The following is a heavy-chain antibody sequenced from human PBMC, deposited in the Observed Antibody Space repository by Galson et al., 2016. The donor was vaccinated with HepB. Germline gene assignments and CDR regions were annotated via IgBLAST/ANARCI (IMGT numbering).Heavy chain of an antibody. CDR2: IYSNEDT. CDR3: ATGIVVAGKYYYYYMDV. CDR1: GGSISRDSY. V-gene: IGHV4-39*01. Sequence: SETLSLTCIVSGGSISRDSYWGWIRQPPGRGLKWIGSIYSNEDTYYNPSVKSRVTISVDTSKNQFSLRLNSVTAADTGVYYCATGIVVAGKYYYYYMDVWGKGTTVTVSS. J-gene: IGHJ6*03. D-gene: IGHD6-19*01.